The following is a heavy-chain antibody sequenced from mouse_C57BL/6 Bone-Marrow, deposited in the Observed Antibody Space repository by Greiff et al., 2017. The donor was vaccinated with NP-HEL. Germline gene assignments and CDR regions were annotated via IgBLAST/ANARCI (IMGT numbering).Heavy chain of an antibody. V-gene: IGHV1-64*01. D-gene: IGHD4-1*01. J-gene: IGHJ2*01. Sequence: QVQLQQSGAELVKPGASVKLSCKASGYTFTSYWMHWVKQRPGQGLEWIGMIHPNSGSTNYNEKFKSKATLTVDKSSSTAYMQLSSLTSEDSAVYYCARLGLGRSDYWGQGTTLTVSS. CDR1: GYTFTSYW. CDR2: IHPNSGST. CDR3: ARLGLGRSDY.